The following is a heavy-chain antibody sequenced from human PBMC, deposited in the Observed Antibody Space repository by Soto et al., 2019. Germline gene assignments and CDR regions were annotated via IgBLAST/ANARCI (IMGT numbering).Heavy chain of an antibody. D-gene: IGHD6-6*01. CDR1: GFTFSAYW. V-gene: IGHV3-7*05. Sequence: EVHLVESGGDLVQPGGSLRLSCAASGFTFSAYWMQWVRQAPGKGLEWVAIIKQDGSEKYYVDSVTGRFTISRDNAKNSLYLQMSSLRAEDTATYYCVGSRGSLFDYWGHGTLVTVSS. J-gene: IGHJ4*01. CDR3: VGSRGSLFDY. CDR2: IKQDGSEK.